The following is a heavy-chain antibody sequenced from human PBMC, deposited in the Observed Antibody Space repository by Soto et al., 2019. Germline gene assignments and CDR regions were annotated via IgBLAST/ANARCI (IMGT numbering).Heavy chain of an antibody. CDR2: INAGNGNT. V-gene: IGHV1-3*01. CDR1: GYTFTNYA. Sequence: ASVKVSCKASGYTFTNYAMHWVRQAPGQRLEWMGWINAGNGNTKYSQKFQGRVTITRDTSANTAYMELSSLRSEDTAVYYCARDYGDYLEDYWGQGTLVTVSS. J-gene: IGHJ4*02. D-gene: IGHD4-17*01. CDR3: ARDYGDYLEDY.